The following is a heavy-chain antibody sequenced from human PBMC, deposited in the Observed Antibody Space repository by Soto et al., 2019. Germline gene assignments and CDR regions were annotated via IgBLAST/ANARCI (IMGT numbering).Heavy chain of an antibody. V-gene: IGHV1-18*01. Sequence: QIQLLQSGAEVKKPGASVKVTCKASGYTFRNFGISWVRQAPGQGLEWMGWISAYNANANYAQKFQGRLPMTADTSTSTAYMELRRLRSDDTAVYYCARENSYVDYWGQGTLVTVSS. J-gene: IGHJ4*02. CDR2: ISAYNANA. CDR1: GYTFRNFG. CDR3: ARENSYVDY.